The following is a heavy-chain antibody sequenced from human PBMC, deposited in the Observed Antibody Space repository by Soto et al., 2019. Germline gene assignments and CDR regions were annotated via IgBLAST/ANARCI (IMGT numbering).Heavy chain of an antibody. CDR1: GFTFDDYA. CDR2: ISWNSGRI. V-gene: IGHV3-9*01. D-gene: IGHD2-2*01. CDR3: AKESCISTTCPFDY. J-gene: IGHJ4*02. Sequence: EVQLVESGGGLVQPGRSLRLSCATSGFTFDDYAMHWVRQVPGKCLEWVSGISWNSGRIGYADSVNGRFTISRDSXXNALYLQMNSLRAEATALYYCAKESCISTTCPFDYWGQGTLVTVSS.